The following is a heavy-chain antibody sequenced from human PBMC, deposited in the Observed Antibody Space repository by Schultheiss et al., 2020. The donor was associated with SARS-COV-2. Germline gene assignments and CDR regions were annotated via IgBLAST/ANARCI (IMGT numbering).Heavy chain of an antibody. D-gene: IGHD6-13*01. CDR3: AREGAAGTWATYGMDV. CDR1: GFTFSSYS. Sequence: GGSLRLSCAASGFTFSSYSMNWVRQAPGKGLEWVSSISSSSSYIYYADSVKGRFTISRDNSKNTLYLQMNSLRAEDTGVYYCAREGAAGTWATYGMDVWGQGTTVTVSS. J-gene: IGHJ6*02. V-gene: IGHV3-21*01. CDR2: ISSSSSYI.